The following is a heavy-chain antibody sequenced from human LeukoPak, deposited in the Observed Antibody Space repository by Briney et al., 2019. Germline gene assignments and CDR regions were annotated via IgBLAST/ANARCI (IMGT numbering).Heavy chain of an antibody. Sequence: GESLKISCKGSGYSFTRYWIGWVRQMPGKGLEWMGIIYPGDSDTRYSPSFQGQVTISADRSISTAYLQWSSLQASDTAMYYCARQRRVTTYYYYGMDVWGQGTTVTVSS. V-gene: IGHV5-51*01. D-gene: IGHD4-11*01. CDR3: ARQRRVTTYYYYGMDV. CDR2: IYPGDSDT. CDR1: GYSFTRYW. J-gene: IGHJ6*02.